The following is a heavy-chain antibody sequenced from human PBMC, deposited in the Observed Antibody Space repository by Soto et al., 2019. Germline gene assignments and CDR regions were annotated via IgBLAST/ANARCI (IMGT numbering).Heavy chain of an antibody. V-gene: IGHV4-59*08. D-gene: IGHD3-10*01. J-gene: IGHJ4*02. Sequence: QVQLQESGPGLVKPSETLSLTCTVSGGSISSYYWSWIRQPPGKGLEWIGYIYYSGSTNYNPSLKSRVTTSVDTSKNHFSLKLSSVTAADTAVYYGASRYGDSFDYWGQGTLVTVSS. CDR2: IYYSGST. CDR3: ASRYGDSFDY. CDR1: GGSISSYY.